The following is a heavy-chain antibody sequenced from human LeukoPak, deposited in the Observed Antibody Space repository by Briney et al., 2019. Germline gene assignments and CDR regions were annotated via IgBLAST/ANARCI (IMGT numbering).Heavy chain of an antibody. V-gene: IGHV4-34*01. CDR2: INHSGST. J-gene: IGHJ3*02. CDR1: GGSFSGYY. D-gene: IGHD3-22*01. Sequence: SENLSLTCAVYGGSFSGYYWSWIRQPPGKGLEWIGEINHSGSTNYNPSLKSRVTISVDTSKNQFSLKLSSVTAADTAVYYCASFRSTYYYDSSGYDAFDIWGQGTMVTVSS. CDR3: ASFRSTYYYDSSGYDAFDI.